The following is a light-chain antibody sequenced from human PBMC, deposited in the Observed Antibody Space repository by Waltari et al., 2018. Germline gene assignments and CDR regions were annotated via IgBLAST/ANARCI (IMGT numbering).Light chain of an antibody. CDR3: ASWDDKLNAWV. J-gene: IGLJ3*02. V-gene: IGLV1-47*01. CDR1: SSNIGDNP. Sequence: QSVVTQPPSASGTPGQRVTISCSGSSSNIGDNPVSWYQQVPGTAPKLLVHTNNERPSGVPARFTGSKAGTSASLAIYGLRSEDEADYNCASWDDKLNAWVIGGGTRQTVL. CDR2: TNN.